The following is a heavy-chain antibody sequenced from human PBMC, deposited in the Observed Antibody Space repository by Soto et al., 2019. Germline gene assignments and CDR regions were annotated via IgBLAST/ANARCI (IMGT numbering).Heavy chain of an antibody. D-gene: IGHD3-10*01. J-gene: IGHJ6*02. CDR3: ARGSGSYYYYGMDV. Sequence: TLSLACAVSGGSVNSGGYSWSWIRQPPGKGLEWIGCVYHSGSTYSNPSLKSRVTISVDRSKNQFSLNLSSVTAADTAVYYCARGSGSYYYYGMDVWGQGTTVTVSS. CDR1: GGSVNSGGYS. CDR2: VYHSGST. V-gene: IGHV4-30-2*01.